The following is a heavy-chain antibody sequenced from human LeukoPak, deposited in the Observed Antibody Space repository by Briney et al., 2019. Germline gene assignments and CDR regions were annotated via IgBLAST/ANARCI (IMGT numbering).Heavy chain of an antibody. CDR3: ARVLTVWAGRIDY. J-gene: IGHJ4*02. D-gene: IGHD1-1*01. Sequence: ASVKVSCKASGYTFTGYYIHWVRQAPGQGLEWMGWINPNSGATDYAQRFQGRVTMTRDTSISTAYMDLSRLTSDDTAVYYCARVLTVWAGRIDYWGQGTLVTVSS. V-gene: IGHV1-2*02. CDR1: GYTFTGYY. CDR2: INPNSGAT.